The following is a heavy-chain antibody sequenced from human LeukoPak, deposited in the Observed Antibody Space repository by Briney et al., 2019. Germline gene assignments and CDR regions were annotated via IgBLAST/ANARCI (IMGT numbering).Heavy chain of an antibody. CDR1: GFTFTSSA. V-gene: IGHV1-58*02. J-gene: IGHJ5*02. Sequence: GASVKVSCKASGFTFTSSAMQWVRQARGQRLEWIGWIVVGSGNTNYAQKFQERVTITRDMSTSTAYMELSSLRSEDTAVYYCAAISSSSWPYNWFDPWGQGTLVTVSS. D-gene: IGHD6-13*01. CDR3: AAISSSSWPYNWFDP. CDR2: IVVGSGNT.